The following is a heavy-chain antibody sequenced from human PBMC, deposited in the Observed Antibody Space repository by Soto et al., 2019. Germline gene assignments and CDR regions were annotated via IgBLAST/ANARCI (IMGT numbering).Heavy chain of an antibody. CDR2: IIPIFGTA. CDR3: ARDKTPLYYYYYGMDV. J-gene: IGHJ6*02. Sequence: SVKVSWKASGGTFSSYAISWVRQAPGQGLEWMGGIIPIFGTANYAQKFQGRVTITADKSTSTAYMELSSLRSEDTAVYYCARDKTPLYYYYYGMDVWGQGTTVTVSS. V-gene: IGHV1-69*06. CDR1: GGTFSSYA.